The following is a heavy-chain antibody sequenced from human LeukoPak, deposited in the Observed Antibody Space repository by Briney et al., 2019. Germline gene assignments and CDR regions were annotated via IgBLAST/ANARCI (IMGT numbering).Heavy chain of an antibody. Sequence: GGSLRLSCAASGFTFSSYEMNWVRQAPGKGLEWVSYISSSGSTIYYADSVKGRFTISRDNAKNSLYLQMNSLRAEDTAVYYCARGTGVGATRFDYWGQGTLVTVSS. D-gene: IGHD1-26*01. CDR1: GFTFSSYE. CDR2: ISSSGSTI. CDR3: ARGTGVGATRFDY. J-gene: IGHJ4*02. V-gene: IGHV3-48*03.